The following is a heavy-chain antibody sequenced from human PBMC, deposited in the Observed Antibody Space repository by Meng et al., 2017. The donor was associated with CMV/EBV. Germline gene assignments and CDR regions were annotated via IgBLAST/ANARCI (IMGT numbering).Heavy chain of an antibody. V-gene: IGHV3-23*01. CDR1: GFTFSSYA. Sequence: GESLKISCSASGFTFSSYAMSWVRQAPGKGLEWVSAISGSGGSTYYADSVKGRFTLSRDNSKNTLYLQMNSLRAEDTAVYYCAKERKAYYDILTADYGMDVWGQGTTVTVSS. CDR2: ISGSGGST. D-gene: IGHD3-9*01. J-gene: IGHJ6*02. CDR3: AKERKAYYDILTADYGMDV.